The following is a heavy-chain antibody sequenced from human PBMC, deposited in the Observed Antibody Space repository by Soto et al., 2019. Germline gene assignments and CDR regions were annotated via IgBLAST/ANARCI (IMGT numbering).Heavy chain of an antibody. CDR3: ARDQGQDSGWCSFDY. CDR1: AYTFTSYG. CDR2: ISVNNGNT. V-gene: IGHV1-18*04. J-gene: IGHJ4*02. Sequence: QVQLVQSGAEVKKPGASVKVSCKASAYTFTSYGISWVRQAPGQGLEWMGWISVNNGNTNYAQKLQGRVTMTTDTSTTTAYMELRSLRSDDTAVYYCARDQGQDSGWCSFDYWGQGTLVTVSS. D-gene: IGHD6-19*01.